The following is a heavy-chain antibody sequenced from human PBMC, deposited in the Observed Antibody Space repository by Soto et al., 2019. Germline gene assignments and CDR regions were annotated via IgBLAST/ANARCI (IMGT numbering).Heavy chain of an antibody. CDR2: VKAGNINT. CDR1: GNTCTTYA. D-gene: IGHD3-22*01. V-gene: IGHV1-3*01. Sequence: GASVKVSCKASGNTCTTYAVHWVRQAPGQRRAWMGWVKAGNINTSYSQKFQRRVTITWDTSASTADIELGSLRATDTSMYHHARRRGYYESSGSYDYGMDVWGQGTTVTVAS. CDR3: ARRRGYYESSGSYDYGMDV. J-gene: IGHJ6*02.